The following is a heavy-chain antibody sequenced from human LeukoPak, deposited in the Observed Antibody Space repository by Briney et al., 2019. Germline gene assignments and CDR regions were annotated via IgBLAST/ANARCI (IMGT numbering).Heavy chain of an antibody. V-gene: IGHV1-18*01. D-gene: IGHD2-21*02. Sequence: GASVKVSCKTSGYTFTKYGICRVRQAPGQGLEWMGWISGNDGNTNYAQKLQGRVTMTTDTSTGTAYMELRSLTSDDTAVYYCARDLIGGDVDFDYWGQGTLVSVSS. CDR3: ARDLIGGDVDFDY. CDR1: GYTFTKYG. CDR2: ISGNDGNT. J-gene: IGHJ4*02.